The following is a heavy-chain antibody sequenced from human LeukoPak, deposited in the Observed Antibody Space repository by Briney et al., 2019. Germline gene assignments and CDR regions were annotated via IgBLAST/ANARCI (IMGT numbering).Heavy chain of an antibody. D-gene: IGHD1-26*01. J-gene: IGHJ4*02. CDR1: GFTFSTYS. CDR3: ARGVGGKWELLGPVDY. V-gene: IGHV3-21*01. CDR2: ISSSSSYI. Sequence: PGRSLRLSCAASGFTFSTYSMTWVRQAPGKGLEWVSSISSSSSYIYYADSVKGRFTISRDNAKKSLYLQVNSLRAEDTAVYYCARGVGGKWELLGPVDYWGQGTLVTVSS.